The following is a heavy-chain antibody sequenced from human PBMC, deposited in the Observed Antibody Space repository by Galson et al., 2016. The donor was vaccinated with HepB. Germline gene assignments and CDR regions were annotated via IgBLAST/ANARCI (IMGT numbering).Heavy chain of an antibody. CDR3: ARDGWLTGRGIRGGLDV. J-gene: IGHJ6*04. CDR2: IWYDGSNK. D-gene: IGHD5-24*01. CDR1: GFTFSSYG. V-gene: IGHV3-33*07. Sequence: SLRLSCAASGFTFSSYGMYWVRQAPGKGLEWVTTIWYDGSNKYYADSVEGRFTISRDNSKNTLYLQMNSLRAEDTAVYYCARDGWLTGRGIRGGLDVWGSGTTVTVSS.